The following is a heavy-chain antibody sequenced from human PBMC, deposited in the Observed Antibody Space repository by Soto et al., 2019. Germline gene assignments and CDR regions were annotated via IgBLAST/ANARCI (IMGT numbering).Heavy chain of an antibody. CDR2: ISYDGKDA. Sequence: QVQLVESGGGVVQPGRSLRLSCAVSGFSFKSHGMHRVRQAPGKGLERVAFISYDGKDANYADSVKGRFTISRDNSKDALYLQMGSLRGEDTAVYFCAKDHRNGGSRVDYWGQGALVTVSS. CDR1: GFSFKSHG. CDR3: AKDHRNGGSRVDY. J-gene: IGHJ4*02. D-gene: IGHD2-15*01. V-gene: IGHV3-30*18.